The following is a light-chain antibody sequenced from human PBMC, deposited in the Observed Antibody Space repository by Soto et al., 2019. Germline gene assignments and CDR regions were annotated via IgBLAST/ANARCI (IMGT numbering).Light chain of an antibody. CDR1: SGNIASNF. V-gene: IGLV6-57*01. CDR2: EDK. CDR3: QSYEGTNQV. J-gene: IGLJ2*01. Sequence: NFMLTQPHSVSESPGKTVTISCTRSSGNIASNFGQWFQQRPGSSPTTVIYEDKQRPSEVPDRFSGSIDSSSNSASLTFSLLKTDDEADYYCQSYEGTNQVFGGGTKLTVL.